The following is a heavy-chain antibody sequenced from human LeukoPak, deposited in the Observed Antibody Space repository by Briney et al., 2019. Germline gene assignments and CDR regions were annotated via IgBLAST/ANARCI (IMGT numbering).Heavy chain of an antibody. CDR2: INHSGST. D-gene: IGHD6-13*01. V-gene: IGHV4-34*01. CDR3: ARGLGEVDY. Sequence: KPSETLSLTCAVYGGSFSGYYWNWIRQPPRKGLEWIGEINHSGSTNYNPSLKSRATISVDTSKNQFPLKLSSVTAADTAVYYCARGLGEVDYWGQGTLVTVSS. J-gene: IGHJ4*02. CDR1: GGSFSGYY.